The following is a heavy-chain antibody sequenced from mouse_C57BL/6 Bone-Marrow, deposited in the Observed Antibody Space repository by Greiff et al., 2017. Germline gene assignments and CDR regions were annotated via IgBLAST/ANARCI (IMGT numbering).Heavy chain of an antibody. D-gene: IGHD1-1*02. CDR3: ALYGREAY. J-gene: IGHJ3*01. CDR2: IYPGSGNT. V-gene: IGHV1-76*01. Sequence: QVQLKESGAELVRPGASVKLSCKASGYTFTDYYINWVKQRPGQGLEWSARIYPGSGNTYYNEKFKGKATLTAEQSSSTAYMQLSSLTSEDSAVYFCALYGREAYWGQGTLVTVAA. CDR1: GYTFTDYY.